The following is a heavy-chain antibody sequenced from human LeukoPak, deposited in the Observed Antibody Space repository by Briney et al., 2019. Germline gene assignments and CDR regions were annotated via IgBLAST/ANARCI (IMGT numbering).Heavy chain of an antibody. CDR3: ARDASAYYDFWSGSHYYYYYMDV. J-gene: IGHJ6*03. CDR1: GYTFTNFG. CDR2: MNPTSGDT. Sequence: ASVKVSCKASGYTFTNFGINWVRQAPGQGLEWMGWMNPTSGDTGYAQKFQGRVTMTRNTSISTAYMELSRLRSDDTAVYYCARDASAYYDFWSGSHYYYYYMDVWGKGTTVTVSS. D-gene: IGHD3-3*01. V-gene: IGHV1-8*02.